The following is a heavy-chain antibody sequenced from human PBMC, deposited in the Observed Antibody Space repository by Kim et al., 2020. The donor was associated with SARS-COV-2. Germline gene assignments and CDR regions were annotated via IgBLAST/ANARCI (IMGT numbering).Heavy chain of an antibody. Sequence: ASVKVSCKASGYTFTSYYMHWVRQAPGQGLEWMGIINPSGGSTSYAQKFQGRVTMTRDTSTSTVYMELSSLRSEDTAVYYCARDLESAVYSGYRGYSGNYYFDYWGQGTLVTVSS. CDR1: GYTFTSYY. CDR2: INPSGGST. J-gene: IGHJ4*02. CDR3: ARDLESAVYSGYRGYSGNYYFDY. V-gene: IGHV1-46*01. D-gene: IGHD5-12*01.